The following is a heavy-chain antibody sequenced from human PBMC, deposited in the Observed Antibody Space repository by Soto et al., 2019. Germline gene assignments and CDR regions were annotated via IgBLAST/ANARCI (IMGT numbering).Heavy chain of an antibody. CDR2: IYWDDAK. D-gene: IGHD2-15*01. J-gene: IGHJ4*02. V-gene: IGHV2-5*02. CDR1: GFSLSTSGVG. Sequence: QITLKESGPTLVKPTQTLTLTCTFSGFSLSTSGVGVGWIRQPPGKALEWLTFIYWDDAKRNSPFLKSRLTITKDNSKHHVVLTMTNMDPEDTATYYYAHLVVAGITYSFDSWGQGTLVTVSS. CDR3: AHLVVAGITYSFDS.